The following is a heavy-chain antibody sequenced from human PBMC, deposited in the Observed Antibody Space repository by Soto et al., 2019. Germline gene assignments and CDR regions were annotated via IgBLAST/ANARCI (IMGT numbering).Heavy chain of an antibody. D-gene: IGHD3-3*01. CDR3: ARVMSILGVVIPFDY. J-gene: IGHJ4*02. Sequence: QVQLQESGPGLVKPSGTLSLTCAVSGGSISSSNWWRWVRQPPGKGLEWIGEIYHSGSTNYNPSRRSRVTISVNKSKNQLSMQLRSVTDADTAVYYCARVMSILGVVIPFDYWGQGTLVTVSS. V-gene: IGHV4-4*02. CDR2: IYHSGST. CDR1: GGSISSSNW.